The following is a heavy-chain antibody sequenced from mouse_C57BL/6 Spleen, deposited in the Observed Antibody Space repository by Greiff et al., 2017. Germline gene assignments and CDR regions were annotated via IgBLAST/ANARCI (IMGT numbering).Heavy chain of an antibody. CDR3: ARSYSNLYYYAMDY. Sequence: QVQLQQSGAELVRPGSSVKLSCKASVYTFTSYWMHWVKQRPIQGLEWICNIDPSDSETHYNQTFKDKATLTVDKSSSTAYMQLSILTSEDSAVYYCARSYSNLYYYAMDYWGQGNSVTVSS. D-gene: IGHD2-5*01. V-gene: IGHV1-52*01. CDR1: VYTFTSYW. J-gene: IGHJ4*01. CDR2: IDPSDSET.